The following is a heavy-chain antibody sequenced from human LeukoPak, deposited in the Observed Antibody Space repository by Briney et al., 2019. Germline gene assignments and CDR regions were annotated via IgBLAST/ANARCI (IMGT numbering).Heavy chain of an antibody. Sequence: PGGSLRLSYAVSGFTFSSYNMNWVRQAPGKGLEWVSGISWNSGSIGYADSVKGRFTISRDNAKNSLYLQMNSLRAEDTALYYCAKDTSDYYGSGWFDPWGQRTLVTISS. V-gene: IGHV3-9*01. CDR1: GFTFSSYN. D-gene: IGHD3-10*01. CDR2: ISWNSGSI. CDR3: AKDTSDYYGSGWFDP. J-gene: IGHJ5*02.